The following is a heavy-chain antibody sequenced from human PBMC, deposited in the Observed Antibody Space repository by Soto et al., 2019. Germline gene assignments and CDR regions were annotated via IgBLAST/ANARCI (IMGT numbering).Heavy chain of an antibody. CDR2: ISYDGSNK. D-gene: IGHD1-26*01. CDR3: ASQPGSYGAFDI. J-gene: IGHJ3*02. Sequence: PGGSLRLSCAASGFTFSIYAMHWFRQAPGKGLEWVAVISYDGSNKYYADSVKGRFTISRDNSKNTLYLQMNSLRAEDTAVYYCASQPGSYGAFDIWGQGTMVTVSS. V-gene: IGHV3-30-3*01. CDR1: GFTFSIYA.